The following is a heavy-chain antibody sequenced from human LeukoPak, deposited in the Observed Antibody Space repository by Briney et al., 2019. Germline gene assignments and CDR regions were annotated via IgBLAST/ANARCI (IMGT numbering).Heavy chain of an antibody. Sequence: PGGSLRLSCAASGFTFSDYYMSWIRQAPGKGLEWVSYISSSSSYTNYADSVKGRFTISRDNAKNSLYLQMTSLRAEDTAVYYRARGGVYCSSTSCYDDYWGQGTLVTVSS. CDR1: GFTFSDYY. V-gene: IGHV3-11*06. CDR2: ISSSSSYT. CDR3: ARGGVYCSSTSCYDDY. J-gene: IGHJ4*02. D-gene: IGHD2-2*01.